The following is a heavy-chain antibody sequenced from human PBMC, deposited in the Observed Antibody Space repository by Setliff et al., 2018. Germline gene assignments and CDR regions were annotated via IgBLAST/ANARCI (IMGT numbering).Heavy chain of an antibody. CDR3: ARGSRGFDY. J-gene: IGHJ4*02. CDR2: IIPIFGTT. CDR1: GGTFSNYD. V-gene: IGHV1-69*05. Sequence: GASVKVSCKASGGTFSNYDISWVRQAPGQGLEWMGGIIPIFGTTNYAQRFQGRVTITTDESTSTAYMELSSLRSEDTAVYYCARGSRGFDYWGQGALVTVSS.